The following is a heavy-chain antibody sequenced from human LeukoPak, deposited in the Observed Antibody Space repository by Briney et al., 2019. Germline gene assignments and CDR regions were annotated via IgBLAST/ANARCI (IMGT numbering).Heavy chain of an antibody. V-gene: IGHV3-48*03. Sequence: GGSLRLSCAASGFTSSSYEMNWVRQAPGKGLEWVSYISSSGTTIYYADSVKGRFTISRDNAKNSLYLQVSSLRAEDTAVYYCARVLAMKGDADYWGQGTLVTVSS. CDR1: GFTSSSYE. CDR3: ARVLAMKGDADY. CDR2: ISSSGTTI. J-gene: IGHJ4*02.